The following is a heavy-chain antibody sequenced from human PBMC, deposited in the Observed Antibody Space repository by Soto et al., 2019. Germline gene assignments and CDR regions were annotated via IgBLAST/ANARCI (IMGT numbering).Heavy chain of an antibody. CDR3: ARDGGWFDS. CDR2: ISAYNGNT. CDR1: GSTFTSND. J-gene: IGHJ5*01. Sequence: QVQLVQSGTEVKKPGASVKVSCKASGSTFTSNDFSWGRQAPGQGLEWMGWISAYNGNTNYAQKLQGRVTMTTDTSTSTDYMDLRSLRSDDTAVYYCARDGGWFDSWGQGNLVTVSS. V-gene: IGHV1-18*01. D-gene: IGHD3-3*01.